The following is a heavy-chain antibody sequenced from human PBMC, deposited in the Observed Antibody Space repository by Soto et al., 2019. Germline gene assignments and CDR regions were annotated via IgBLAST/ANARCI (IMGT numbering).Heavy chain of an antibody. Sequence: EVQLVQSGAEVKKPGESLKISCKGSGYSFTSYWIGWVRQMPGKGLEWMGIIYPGDSDTRYSPSFQGQVTISADKSTSTADLQWSSLKASDTAMYYCARTSAAGKYYYGMDVWGQGTTVTVSS. CDR3: ARTSAAGKYYYGMDV. J-gene: IGHJ6*02. D-gene: IGHD6-13*01. CDR2: IYPGDSDT. CDR1: GYSFTSYW. V-gene: IGHV5-51*01.